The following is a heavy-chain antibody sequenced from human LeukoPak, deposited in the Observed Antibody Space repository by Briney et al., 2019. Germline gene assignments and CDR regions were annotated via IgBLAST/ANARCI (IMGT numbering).Heavy chain of an antibody. Sequence: GGSLRLSCAASGFTFGSYSMNWVRQAPGKGLEWVSSISSSSSYIYYADSVKGRFTISRDNAKNSLYLQMNSLRAEDTAVYYCARDWELPGIDYWGQGTLVTVSS. CDR1: GFTFGSYS. V-gene: IGHV3-21*01. J-gene: IGHJ4*02. CDR3: ARDWELPGIDY. D-gene: IGHD1-26*01. CDR2: ISSSSSYI.